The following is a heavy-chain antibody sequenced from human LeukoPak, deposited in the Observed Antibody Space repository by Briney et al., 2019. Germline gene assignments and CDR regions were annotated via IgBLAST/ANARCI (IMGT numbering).Heavy chain of an antibody. CDR3: ARERAVTGHYYYYGVDV. CDR2: IYYSGST. Sequence: SETLSLTCTVSGGSISSYYWSWIRQPPGKGLEWTGYIYYSGSTNYNPSLKSRVTISVDTSKNQFSLKLSSVTAADTAVYYCARERAVTGHYYYYGVDVWGQGITVTVSS. CDR1: GGSISSYY. D-gene: IGHD4-17*01. V-gene: IGHV4-59*01. J-gene: IGHJ6*02.